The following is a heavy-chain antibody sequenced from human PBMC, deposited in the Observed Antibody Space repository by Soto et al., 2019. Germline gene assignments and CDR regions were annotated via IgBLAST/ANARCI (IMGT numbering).Heavy chain of an antibody. D-gene: IGHD3-3*01. Sequence: QVHLVQSGAEVKKPVSSVKVSCKASGGSFSTYAINWLRQAPGQGLEWMGGIIPLFGTENYAQNFQDRFTFTADKSTTTAYMEVRSLTSEDTAVYYCATGFWSGPIAHYFDYWGQGTLVTVSS. J-gene: IGHJ4*01. V-gene: IGHV1-69*06. CDR3: ATGFWSGPIAHYFDY. CDR1: GGSFSTYA. CDR2: IIPLFGTE.